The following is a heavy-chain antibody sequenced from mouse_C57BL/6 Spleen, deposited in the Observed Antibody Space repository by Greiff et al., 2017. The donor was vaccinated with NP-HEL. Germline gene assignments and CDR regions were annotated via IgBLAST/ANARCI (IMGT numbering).Heavy chain of an antibody. Sequence: QVQLQQSGPGLVQPSQSLSITCTVSGFSLTSYGVHWVRQSPGKGLEWLGVIWSGGSTDYNAAFISRLSISKDNSKSQVFFKMNSLQADDTAIYYCASPFYYSPFAYWGQGTLVTVSA. CDR1: GFSLTSYG. CDR3: ASPFYYSPFAY. CDR2: IWSGGST. J-gene: IGHJ3*01. V-gene: IGHV2-2*01. D-gene: IGHD1-1*01.